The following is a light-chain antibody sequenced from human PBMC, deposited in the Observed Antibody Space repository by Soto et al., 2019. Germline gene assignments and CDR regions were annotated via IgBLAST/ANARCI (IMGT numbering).Light chain of an antibody. V-gene: IGLV2-14*01. J-gene: IGLJ2*01. CDR1: MRDVGAYNL. CDR2: EVR. CDR3: SSYTSKSSLI. Sequence: QSVLTQPASVSGSPGRSITISCAGPMRDVGAYNLVSWYQQHPGRAPQPIIYEVRNRPSGISFRFSGSMSGNTASLTISGVQAEDEADYYCSSYTSKSSLIFGGGTKVTVL.